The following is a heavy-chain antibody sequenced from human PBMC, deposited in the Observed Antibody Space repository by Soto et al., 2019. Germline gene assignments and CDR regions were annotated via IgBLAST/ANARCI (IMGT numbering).Heavy chain of an antibody. CDR2: ISSSGGTT. CDR1: EFTFSNYA. J-gene: IGHJ3*02. CDR3: AKDIQGRGATTGDDAFDI. Sequence: GGSLRLSCVGSEFTFSNYAMNWVRQAPGEGPEWVSLISSSGGTTYYADSVKGRISISRDNSKNTLYLQMNSLRVEDTAIYYCAKDIQGRGATTGDDAFDIWGQGTMVTVSS. D-gene: IGHD1-1*01. V-gene: IGHV3-23*01.